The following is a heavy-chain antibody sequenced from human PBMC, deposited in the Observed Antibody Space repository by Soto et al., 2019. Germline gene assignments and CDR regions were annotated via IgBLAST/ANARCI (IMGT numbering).Heavy chain of an antibody. CDR1: GFTFDDYG. J-gene: IGHJ6*03. CDR2: INWNGGST. V-gene: IGHV3-20*01. CDR3: ARNIAARDYYYYYYYMDV. Sequence: PGGFLRLSCAASGFTFDDYGMSWVRQAPGKGLEWVSGINWNGGSTGYADSVKGRFTISRDNAKNSLYLQMNSLRAEDTALYHCARNIAARDYYYYYYYMDVWGKGTTVTVSS. D-gene: IGHD6-6*01.